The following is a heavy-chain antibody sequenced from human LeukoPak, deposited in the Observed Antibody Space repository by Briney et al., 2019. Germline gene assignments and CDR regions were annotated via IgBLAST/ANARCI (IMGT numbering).Heavy chain of an antibody. CDR1: GFTFSSYA. V-gene: IGHV3-23*01. CDR2: ISGSGGST. Sequence: PGGPLRLSCAASGFTFSSYAMSWVRQAPGKGLEWVSAISGSGGSTYYADSVKGRFTISRDNSKNTLYLQMNSLRAEDTAVYYCAKPRLWFGEFLYYFDYWGQGTPVTVSS. CDR3: AKPRLWFGEFLYYFDY. J-gene: IGHJ4*02. D-gene: IGHD3-10*01.